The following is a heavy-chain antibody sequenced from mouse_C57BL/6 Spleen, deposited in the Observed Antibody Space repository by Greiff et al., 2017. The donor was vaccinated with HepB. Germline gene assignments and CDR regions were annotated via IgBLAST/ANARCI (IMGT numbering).Heavy chain of an antibody. D-gene: IGHD2-4*01. J-gene: IGHJ2*01. CDR1: GYTFTNYW. Sequence: VQLQQSGAELVRPGTSVKMSCKASGYTFTNYWIGWAKQRPGHGLEWIGDIYPGGGYTNYNEKFKGKATLTAYKSSSTAYMQFSSLTSEDSAIYYCARRFDYDERGYFDYWGQGTTLTVSS. CDR2: IYPGGGYT. V-gene: IGHV1-63*01. CDR3: ARRFDYDERGYFDY.